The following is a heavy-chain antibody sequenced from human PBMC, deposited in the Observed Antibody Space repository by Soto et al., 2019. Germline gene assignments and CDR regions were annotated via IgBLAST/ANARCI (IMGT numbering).Heavy chain of an antibody. Sequence: EVQLLESGGGLVQPGGSLRLSCAASGFTFSSYAMSWVRQAPGKGLEWVSAISGSGGSTYYADSVKGRFTISRDNAKNTLYLQMNSRRAEDTDVYYCAKDDCSGGSCCHDYWGQGTLVTVSS. CDR1: GFTFSSYA. V-gene: IGHV3-23*01. J-gene: IGHJ4*02. CDR2: ISGSGGST. CDR3: AKDDCSGGSCCHDY. D-gene: IGHD2-15*01.